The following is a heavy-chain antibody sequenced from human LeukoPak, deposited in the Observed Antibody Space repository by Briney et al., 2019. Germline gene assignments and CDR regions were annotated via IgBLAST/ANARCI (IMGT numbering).Heavy chain of an antibody. Sequence: GESLKISCKGSGFSFTNYWIGWVRQMPGKGLEWMGIIYPGDSDTRYSPSFQGQVTISVDKYISTAYLQWSSLRASDTAMYYCARSWVAGYGTVLDYWGQGTLVSVSS. CDR3: ARSWVAGYGTVLDY. V-gene: IGHV5-51*01. D-gene: IGHD6-19*01. CDR1: GFSFTNYW. CDR2: IYPGDSDT. J-gene: IGHJ4*02.